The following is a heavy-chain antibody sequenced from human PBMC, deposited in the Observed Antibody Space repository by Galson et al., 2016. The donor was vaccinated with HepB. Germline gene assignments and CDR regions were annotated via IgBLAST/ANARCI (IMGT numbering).Heavy chain of an antibody. CDR3: ARGVYGDHGWFDY. D-gene: IGHD4-17*01. Sequence: SLRLSCAASGFTFSSSWMHWVRQAPGKGLEYVSVIYSGGTTYYADSVKGRFTISRDNSKNTLFLQMNTLRAEDTAVYYCARGVYGDHGWFDYWGQGTLVTVSS. CDR1: GFTFSSSW. J-gene: IGHJ4*02. V-gene: IGHV3-66*02. CDR2: IYSGGTT.